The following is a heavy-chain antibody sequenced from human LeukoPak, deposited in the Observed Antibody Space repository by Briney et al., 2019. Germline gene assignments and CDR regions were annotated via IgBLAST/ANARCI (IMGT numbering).Heavy chain of an antibody. CDR2: IIPIFGTA. V-gene: IGHV1-69*05. CDR3: ARDLGISEQQPEGDAFDI. D-gene: IGHD6-13*01. Sequence: GASVKVSCKASGYTFTSYGISWVRQAPGQGLEWMGGIIPIFGTANYAQKFQGRVTITTDESTSTAYMELSSLRSEDTAVYYCARDLGISEQQPEGDAFDIWGQGTMVTVSS. CDR1: GYTFTSYG. J-gene: IGHJ3*02.